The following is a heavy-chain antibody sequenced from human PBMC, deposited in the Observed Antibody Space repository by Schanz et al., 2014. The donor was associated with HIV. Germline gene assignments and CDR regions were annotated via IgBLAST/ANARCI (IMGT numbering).Heavy chain of an antibody. J-gene: IGHJ4*02. V-gene: IGHV4-34*01. CDR3: ARAGSSSGSYYVGLSY. D-gene: IGHD1-26*01. CDR1: GQSFSSHY. Sequence: QVRLQQWGAGLLKPSETLSLTCAVYGQSFSSHYWSWIRQSPKKGLEWIGEIDHIGRINYNPSLKSRVSMAVDTSKNQFSLKLTSLTAADTAVYYCARAGSSSGSYYVGLSYWGQGTLVTVSS. CDR2: IDHIGRI.